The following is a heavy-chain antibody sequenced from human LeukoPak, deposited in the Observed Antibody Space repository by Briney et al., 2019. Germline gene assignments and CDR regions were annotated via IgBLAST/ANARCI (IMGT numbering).Heavy chain of an antibody. V-gene: IGHV3-30*03. CDR2: ISYDGSNK. CDR3: ARYYYDSSGYYPDDY. CDR1: GFTFNTYW. D-gene: IGHD3-22*01. Sequence: GGSLRLSCAASGFTFNTYWMHWVRQAPGKGLEWVAVISYDGSNKYYADSVKGRFTISRDNSKNTLYLQMNSLRAEDTAVYYCARYYYDSSGYYPDDYWGQGTLVTVSS. J-gene: IGHJ4*02.